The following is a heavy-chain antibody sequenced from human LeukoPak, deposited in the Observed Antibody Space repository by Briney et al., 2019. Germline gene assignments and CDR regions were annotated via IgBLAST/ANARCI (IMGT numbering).Heavy chain of an antibody. CDR2: ISDGGSNQ. CDR3: VRVKYRFDY. CDR1: GXTLSTYG. Sequence: PGRSLRLSCAASGXTLSTYGMHWVRQAPGKGLEWVAVISDGGSNQYYADSVKGRFTISRDNSKNTLYLQMNSLRPEDTAVYYCVRVKYRFDYWGQGTLVTVSS. V-gene: IGHV3-30*03. D-gene: IGHD3-16*02. J-gene: IGHJ4*02.